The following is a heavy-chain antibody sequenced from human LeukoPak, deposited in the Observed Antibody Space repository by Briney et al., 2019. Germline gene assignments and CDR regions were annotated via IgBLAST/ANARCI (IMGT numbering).Heavy chain of an antibody. CDR2: IRFDGTTK. D-gene: IGHD1-26*01. Sequence: GGSLRLSCAASGFTFSSYGMHWVRQAPGKGLEWVAFIRFDGTTKYFADSVKGRFTISRDNSKNTLYLQMNSLRAEDTAVYYCAKDLSGSYSNDAFDIWGQGTMVTVSS. J-gene: IGHJ3*02. V-gene: IGHV3-30*02. CDR3: AKDLSGSYSNDAFDI. CDR1: GFTFSSYG.